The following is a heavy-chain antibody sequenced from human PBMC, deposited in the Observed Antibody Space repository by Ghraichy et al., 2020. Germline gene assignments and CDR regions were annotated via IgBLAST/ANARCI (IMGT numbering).Heavy chain of an antibody. D-gene: IGHD4-23*01. CDR2: INHSGST. CDR3: ARPGTAVVTPSFFVH. J-gene: IGHJ4*02. CDR1: GGSFSGYY. Sequence: SETLSLTCAVYGGSFSGYYWSWIRQPPGKGLEWIGEINHSGSTNYNPSLKSRVTISVDTSKNQFSLKLSSVTAADAAVYYCARPGTAVVTPSFFVHWGQGTLVTVSS. V-gene: IGHV4-34*01.